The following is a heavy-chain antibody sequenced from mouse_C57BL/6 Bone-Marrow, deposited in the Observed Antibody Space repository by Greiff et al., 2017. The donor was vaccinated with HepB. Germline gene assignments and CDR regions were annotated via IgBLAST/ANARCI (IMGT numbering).Heavy chain of an antibody. CDR1: GFTFSSYA. Sequence: EVKLVESGGGLVKPGGSLKLSCAASGFTFSSYAMSWVRQTPEKRLEWVATISDGGSYTCYPDNVKGRFTISRDNAKNNLYLQMSHLKSEDTAMYYCARRVTTMDYWGQGTSVTVSS. V-gene: IGHV5-4*03. CDR2: ISDGGSYT. CDR3: ARRVTTMDY. J-gene: IGHJ4*01. D-gene: IGHD2-12*01.